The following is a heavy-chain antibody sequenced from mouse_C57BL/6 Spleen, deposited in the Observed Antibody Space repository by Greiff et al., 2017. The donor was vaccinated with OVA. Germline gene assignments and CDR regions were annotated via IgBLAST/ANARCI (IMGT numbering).Heavy chain of an antibody. CDR3: TRASTEDAMDY. J-gene: IGHJ4*01. Sequence: EVKLMESGEGLVKPGGSLKLSCAASGFTFSSYAMSWVRQTPEKRLEWVAYISSGGDYIYYADTVKGRFTISRDNARNTLYLQMSSLKSEDTAMYYCTRASTEDAMDYWGQGTSVTVSS. CDR1: GFTFSSYA. CDR2: ISSGGDYI. D-gene: IGHD1-1*01. V-gene: IGHV5-9-1*02.